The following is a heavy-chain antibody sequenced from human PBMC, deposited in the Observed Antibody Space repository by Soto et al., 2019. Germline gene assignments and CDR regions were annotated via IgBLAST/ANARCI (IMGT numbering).Heavy chain of an antibody. CDR2: IYHSGST. Sequence: QVQLQESGPGLVKPSGTLSLTCAVSGGSISSSNWWSWVRQPPGKGLAWIGEIYHSGSTNYNPSLKSRVTISVDKSKNQFSLKLSSVTAADTAVYYCASDPIWCTSCPIDPWGQGTLVTVSS. CDR3: ASDPIWCTSCPIDP. V-gene: IGHV4-4*02. J-gene: IGHJ5*02. CDR1: GGSISSSNW. D-gene: IGHD2-2*01.